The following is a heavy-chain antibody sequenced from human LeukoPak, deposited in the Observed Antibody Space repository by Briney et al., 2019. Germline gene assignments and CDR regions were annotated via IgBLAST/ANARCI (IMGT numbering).Heavy chain of an antibody. CDR2: INHSGST. Sequence: SETLSLTCAVYGGSFSGYYWSWIRQPPGKGLEWIGEINHSGSTNYNPSLKSRVTISVDTSKNQFSLKLSSVTAADTAVYYCASTLLYYDILTGYSHYFDYWGQGTLVTVSS. V-gene: IGHV4-34*01. J-gene: IGHJ4*02. D-gene: IGHD3-9*01. CDR3: ASTLLYYDILTGYSHYFDY. CDR1: GGSFSGYY.